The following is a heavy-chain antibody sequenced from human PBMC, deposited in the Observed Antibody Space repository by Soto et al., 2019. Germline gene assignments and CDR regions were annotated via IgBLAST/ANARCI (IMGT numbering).Heavy chain of an antibody. CDR3: AKDIKPYGVVVPAAPFDY. Sequence: GGSLRLSCAASGFTFDDYAMHWVRQAPGKGLEWVSGISWNSGSIGYADSVKGRFTISRDNAKNSLYLQMNSLRAEDTALYYCAKDIKPYGVVVPAAPFDYWGQGTLVTVSS. CDR1: GFTFDDYA. CDR2: ISWNSGSI. V-gene: IGHV3-9*01. D-gene: IGHD2-2*01. J-gene: IGHJ4*02.